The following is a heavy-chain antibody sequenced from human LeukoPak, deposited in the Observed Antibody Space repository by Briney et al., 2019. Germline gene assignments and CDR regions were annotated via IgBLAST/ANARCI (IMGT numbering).Heavy chain of an antibody. V-gene: IGHV3-48*03. J-gene: IGHJ4*02. Sequence: GGSLRLSCAASGFTFSSYEMNWVRQAPGKGLEWVSYISSSGSTIYYADPVKGRFTISRDNAKNSLYLQMNSLRAEDTAVYYCAVIRYYFDYWGQGTLVTVSS. D-gene: IGHD3-10*01. CDR3: AVIRYYFDY. CDR1: GFTFSSYE. CDR2: ISSSGSTI.